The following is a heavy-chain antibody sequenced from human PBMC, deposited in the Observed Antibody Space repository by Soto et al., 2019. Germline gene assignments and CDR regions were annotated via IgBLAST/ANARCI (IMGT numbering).Heavy chain of an antibody. CDR1: GGSISSGGYY. J-gene: IGHJ5*02. CDR2: IYYSGST. Sequence: SETLSLTCTVSGGSISSGGYYWSWIRQHPGKGLEWIGYIYYSGSTYYNPSLKSRVTISVDTSKNQFSLKLSSVTAADTAVYYCARDPITIFGVVTQPPAQTWGQGTLVTVSS. D-gene: IGHD3-3*01. V-gene: IGHV4-31*03. CDR3: ARDPITIFGVVTQPPAQT.